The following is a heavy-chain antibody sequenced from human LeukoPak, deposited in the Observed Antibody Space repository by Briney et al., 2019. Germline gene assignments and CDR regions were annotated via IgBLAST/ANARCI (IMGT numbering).Heavy chain of an antibody. CDR2: ISAYNGNT. CDR1: GYTFTGYY. CDR3: ARLGSSLFDY. V-gene: IGHV1-18*04. J-gene: IGHJ4*02. Sequence: GASVKVSCKASGYTFTGYYLHWVRQAPGQGLEWMGWISAYNGNTNYAQKLQGRVTMTTDTSTSTAYMELRSLRSDDTAVYYCARLGSSLFDYWGQGTLVTVSS. D-gene: IGHD2-15*01.